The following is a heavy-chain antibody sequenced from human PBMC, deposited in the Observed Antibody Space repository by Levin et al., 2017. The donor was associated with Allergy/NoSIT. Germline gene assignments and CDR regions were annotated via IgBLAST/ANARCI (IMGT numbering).Heavy chain of an antibody. CDR2: IKEDETEK. V-gene: IGHV3-7*01. D-gene: IGHD2/OR15-2a*01. CDR1: GFTFSNYW. CDR3: ARHFYEDY. Sequence: SCAASGFTFSNYWMTWVRQAPGKGLEWVANIKEDETEKYYLGSVRGRFTISRDNSKNSLYLQMNSLRAEDTAVYFCARHFYEDYWGQGTLVTVSS. J-gene: IGHJ4*02.